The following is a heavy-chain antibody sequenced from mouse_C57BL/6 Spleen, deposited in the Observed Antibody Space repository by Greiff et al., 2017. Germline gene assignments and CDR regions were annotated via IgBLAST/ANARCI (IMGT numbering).Heavy chain of an antibody. CDR1: GFSLTSYG. J-gene: IGHJ3*01. CDR2: IWGVGST. Sequence: QVQLKQSGPGLVAPSQSLSITCTVSGFSLTSYGVDWVRQSPGKGLEWLGVIWGVGSTNYNSALKSRLSISKDNSKSQVFLKMNSLQTDDTAMYYCASGTNRGWFAYWGQGTRVTVSA. CDR3: ASGTNRGWFAY. D-gene: IGHD3-3*01. V-gene: IGHV2-6*01.